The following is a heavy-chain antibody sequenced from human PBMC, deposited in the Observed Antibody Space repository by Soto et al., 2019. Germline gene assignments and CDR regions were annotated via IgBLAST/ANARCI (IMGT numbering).Heavy chain of an antibody. Sequence: SGTLCLTCIVSGGTINSYGGSRIRQPPGKGLEWIGYIYYSGSTNYNPSLKSRVTISVDTSKSQFSLKLSSATAADTALSYCSRGGHCYLCVIWGQGTLVTVSP. CDR2: IYYSGST. D-gene: IGHD3-16*02. CDR1: GGTINSYG. V-gene: IGHV4-59*12. CDR3: SRGGHCYLCVI. J-gene: IGHJ4*02.